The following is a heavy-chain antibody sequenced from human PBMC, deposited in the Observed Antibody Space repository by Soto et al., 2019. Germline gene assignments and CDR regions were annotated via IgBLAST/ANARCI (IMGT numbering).Heavy chain of an antibody. CDR3: AMGLAAAGPFDY. Sequence: VVSLRLSCEASGFTFRNSGISWVRQAPGKGLEWVSAISGTIGTPSYADSVKGRFTISRDNSKNTLYLQMNSLRVEDTAVYYCAMGLAAAGPFDYWGQGTLVTVSS. V-gene: IGHV3-23*01. J-gene: IGHJ4*02. CDR2: ISGTIGTP. CDR1: GFTFRNSG. D-gene: IGHD6-13*01.